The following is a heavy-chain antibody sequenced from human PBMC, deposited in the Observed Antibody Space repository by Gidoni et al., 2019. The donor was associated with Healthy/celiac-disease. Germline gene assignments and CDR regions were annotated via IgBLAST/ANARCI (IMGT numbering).Heavy chain of an antibody. J-gene: IGHJ4*02. D-gene: IGHD3-22*01. CDR3: ARGRDYYDSSGYYEAYYFDY. V-gene: IGHV4-34*01. Sequence: QVQLQQWGAGLLKPSETLSLTCAVYGGSFSGYYWSWIRQPPGKGLEWIGEINHSGSTNYNPSLKSRVTISVDTSKNQFSLKLSSLTAADTAVYYCARGRDYYDSSGYYEAYYFDYWGQGTLVTVSS. CDR1: GGSFSGYY. CDR2: INHSGST.